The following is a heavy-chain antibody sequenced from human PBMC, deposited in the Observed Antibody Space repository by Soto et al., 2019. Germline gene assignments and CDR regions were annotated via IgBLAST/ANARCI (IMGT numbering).Heavy chain of an antibody. CDR2: INRDGSTI. V-gene: IGHV3-74*01. CDR1: GFTLSSHW. Sequence: SLRLSCAASGFTLSSHWMHWVRQAPGKGLVWVSRINRDGSTINYDDSVRGRYTISRDNAKNTLSLQMNSLRAEDTAVYYCARVADCTYSSNCNGRAAFDMWGQGTMVTVSS. CDR3: ARVADCTYSSNCNGRAAFDM. D-gene: IGHD6-13*01. J-gene: IGHJ3*02.